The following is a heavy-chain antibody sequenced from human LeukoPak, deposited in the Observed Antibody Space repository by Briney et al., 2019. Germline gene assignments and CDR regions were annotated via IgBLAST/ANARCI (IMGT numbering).Heavy chain of an antibody. Sequence: SVKLSCKASGGTFSSYAISWVRQAPGQGLEWMGGIIPIFGTANYAQKFQGRVTITTDESTSTAYMELSRLRSEDTAVYYCARDRGYSSGWYGSRDAFDIWGQGTMVTVSS. D-gene: IGHD6-19*01. J-gene: IGHJ3*02. V-gene: IGHV1-69*05. CDR1: GGTFSSYA. CDR2: IIPIFGTA. CDR3: ARDRGYSSGWYGSRDAFDI.